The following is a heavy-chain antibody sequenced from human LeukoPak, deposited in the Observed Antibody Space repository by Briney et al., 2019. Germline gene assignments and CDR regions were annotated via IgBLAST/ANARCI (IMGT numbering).Heavy chain of an antibody. V-gene: IGHV3-21*01. CDR2: ISSSSSYI. Sequence: GGSLRLSCAASGFTFSSYSMNWVRQAPGKGLEWVSYISSSSSYIYYADSVKGRFTISRDNAKNSLYLQMNSLRAEYTAVYYCARSSPHCSSTSCYNDAFDIWGQGTMVTVSS. J-gene: IGHJ3*02. D-gene: IGHD2-2*02. CDR3: ARSSPHCSSTSCYNDAFDI. CDR1: GFTFSSYS.